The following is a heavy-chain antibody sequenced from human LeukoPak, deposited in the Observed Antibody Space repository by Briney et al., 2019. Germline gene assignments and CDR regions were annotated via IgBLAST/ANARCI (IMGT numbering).Heavy chain of an antibody. D-gene: IGHD3-22*01. CDR1: EFPFTTIA. CDR2: ISASGDNT. J-gene: IGHJ4*02. Sequence: GGPLNPPCAPPEFPFTTIAITWVRKAQGKGPEGAPRISASGDNTDYADSVKGRFTISRDNSKNTLYLQMNSLRAEDTALYYCAKTYYYNSRTFYFFHYWGQGTLVSVSS. CDR3: AKTYYYNSRTFYFFHY. V-gene: IGHV3-23*01.